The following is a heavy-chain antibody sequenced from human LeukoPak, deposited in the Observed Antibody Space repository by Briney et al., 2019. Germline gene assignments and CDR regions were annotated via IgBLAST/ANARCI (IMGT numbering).Heavy chain of an antibody. CDR3: AREGIAAAGTGGLVWFDP. Sequence: GASVKVSCKASGYTFTSYYMHWVRQAPGQGLEWMGIINPSGGSTSYAQKFQGRVTMTRDTFTSTVYMELSSLRSEDTAVYYCAREGIAAAGTGGLVWFDPWGQGTLVTVSS. D-gene: IGHD6-13*01. V-gene: IGHV1-46*01. J-gene: IGHJ5*02. CDR2: INPSGGST. CDR1: GYTFTSYY.